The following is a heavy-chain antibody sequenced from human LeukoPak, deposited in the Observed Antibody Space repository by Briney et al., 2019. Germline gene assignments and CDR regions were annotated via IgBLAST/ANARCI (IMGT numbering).Heavy chain of an antibody. Sequence: GGSLRLSCAASGFTFSSYSMTWVRQAPGKGLEWVSYISSSSSTIYYADSVKGRFTISRDNSKNTLYLQMNSLRAEDTAVYYCAKSGNGGADYYDSSGVPQSYWYFDLWGRGTLVTVSS. V-gene: IGHV3-48*01. CDR1: GFTFSSYS. CDR2: ISSSSSTI. J-gene: IGHJ2*01. D-gene: IGHD3-22*01. CDR3: AKSGNGGADYYDSSGVPQSYWYFDL.